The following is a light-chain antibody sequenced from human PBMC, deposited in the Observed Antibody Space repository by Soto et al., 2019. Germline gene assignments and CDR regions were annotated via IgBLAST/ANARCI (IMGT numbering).Light chain of an antibody. CDR3: SSYAGSNTPVI. CDR2: EVS. CDR1: SSDVGGYNY. V-gene: IGLV2-8*01. J-gene: IGLJ2*01. Sequence: QSVLTQPPSASGSPGQSVTNSCTGTSSDVGGYNYVSWYQQHPGKAPIFLIFEVSRRPSGVPDRFSGSKSGNTASLTVSGLQADDEADYYCSSYAGSNTPVIFGGGTKLTVL.